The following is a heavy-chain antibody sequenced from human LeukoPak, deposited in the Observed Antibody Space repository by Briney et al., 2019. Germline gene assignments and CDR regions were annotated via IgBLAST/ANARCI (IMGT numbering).Heavy chain of an antibody. J-gene: IGHJ4*02. CDR2: INPSGGST. V-gene: IGHV1-46*01. D-gene: IGHD6-19*01. CDR3: ARDQRWMAVAGELDY. Sequence: GASVKVSCKASGYTFTSYYMHWVRQAPGQGLEWMGIINPSGGSTSYAQKFQGRVTMTRDTSTSTVYMELSSLRSEDTAVYYCARDQRWMAVAGELDYWGQGTLVTVSS. CDR1: GYTFTSYY.